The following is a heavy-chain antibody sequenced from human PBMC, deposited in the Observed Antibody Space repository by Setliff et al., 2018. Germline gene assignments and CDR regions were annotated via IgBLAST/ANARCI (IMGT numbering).Heavy chain of an antibody. V-gene: IGHV7-4-1*02. Sequence: GASVKVSCKASGYTFTTYAISWMRQAPGQGLEWKGWINTNTGNPSYAQGFTGRFVFSLDTSVSTAYLQISSLKAEDTALYYCARASRFGTIKYRGDYYMDVWGKGTTVTVS. J-gene: IGHJ6*03. D-gene: IGHD3-10*01. CDR3: ARASRFGTIKYRGDYYMDV. CDR2: INTNTGNP. CDR1: GYTFTTYA.